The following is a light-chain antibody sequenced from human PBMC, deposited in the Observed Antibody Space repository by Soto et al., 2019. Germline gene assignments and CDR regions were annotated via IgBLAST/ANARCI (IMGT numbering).Light chain of an antibody. V-gene: IGLV2-14*01. Sequence: QSVLTQPASVSGSPGQSITISCSGTSSDVGGYNYVSWYQQHPGKAPQVMIYDVSNRPSGVSNRFSGSKSGNTASLTISGLQAEDEADYYCYSYTTSSTHVFGTGTKVTDL. J-gene: IGLJ1*01. CDR3: YSYTTSSTHV. CDR1: SSDVGGYNY. CDR2: DVS.